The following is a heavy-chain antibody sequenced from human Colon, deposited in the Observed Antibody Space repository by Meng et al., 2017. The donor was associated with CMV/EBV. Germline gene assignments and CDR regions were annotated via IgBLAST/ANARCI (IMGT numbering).Heavy chain of an antibody. CDR3: ARTPGSSPAGGDGMDV. D-gene: IGHD6-13*01. V-gene: IGHV3-48*03. Sequence: GGSLRLSCVASGFTFSNYEMNWVRQAPGKGLEWVAYIYTLENSIFYADSVKGRFTISRDNAKNSLHLQMNSLRVEDSAIYYCARTPGSSPAGGDGMDVWGQGTTVTVSS. CDR2: IYTLENSI. J-gene: IGHJ6*02. CDR1: GFTFSNYE.